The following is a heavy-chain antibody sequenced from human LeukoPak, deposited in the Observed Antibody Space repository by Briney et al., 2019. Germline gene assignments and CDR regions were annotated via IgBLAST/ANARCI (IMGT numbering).Heavy chain of an antibody. CDR2: ISGSGNTI. V-gene: IGHV3-48*03. CDR3: AREGVDIVLIFG. J-gene: IGHJ4*02. Sequence: GGSLRLSCAASGFTFSSYEMNWVRQAPGKGLEWVSYISGSGNTIYYADSVKGRFTISRDNAKNSLYLQMNSLRAEDTAVYYCAREGVDIVLIFGWGQGTLVTVSS. D-gene: IGHD2-8*01. CDR1: GFTFSSYE.